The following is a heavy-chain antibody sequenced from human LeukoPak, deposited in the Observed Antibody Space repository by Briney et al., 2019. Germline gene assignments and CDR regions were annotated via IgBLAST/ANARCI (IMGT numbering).Heavy chain of an antibody. J-gene: IGHJ3*02. Sequence: GGSLRLSCAASGFTFDDYAMHWVRQAPGKGLEWVSGISWNSGSIGYADPVKGRFTISRDNAKNSLYLQMNSLRAEDTALYYCAKGGYSYGNGAFDIWGQGTMVTVSS. CDR1: GFTFDDYA. V-gene: IGHV3-9*01. D-gene: IGHD5-18*01. CDR3: AKGGYSYGNGAFDI. CDR2: ISWNSGSI.